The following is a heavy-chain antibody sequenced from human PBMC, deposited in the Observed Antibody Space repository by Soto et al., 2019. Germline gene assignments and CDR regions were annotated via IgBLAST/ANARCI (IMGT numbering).Heavy chain of an antibody. D-gene: IGHD2-2*01. CDR1: GGSINNYY. V-gene: IGHV4-59*01. CDR2: IYHTGST. CDR3: ARATSLAI. Sequence: QVQLQESGPGLVKPSETLSLICTVSGGSINNYYWNWIRQPPGKGLELIGYIYHTGSTNYSPSLKSRHSKLLDTSKNQFSLNLNSATDADTAVYDCARATSLAIWGQGTLVTVSS. J-gene: IGHJ4*02.